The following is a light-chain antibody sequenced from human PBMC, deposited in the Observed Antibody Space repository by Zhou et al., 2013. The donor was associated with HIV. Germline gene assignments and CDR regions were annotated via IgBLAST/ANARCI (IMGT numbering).Light chain of an antibody. V-gene: IGKV3-11*01. Sequence: EIVLTQSPATLSLSPGERATLSCRASQSISSSLAWYQQKPGQPPRLLIYDTSNRATGIPARFSGSGSGTDFTLTISSLEPEDFAVYYCQQRSKWPRTFGQGTKVEIK. J-gene: IGKJ1*01. CDR2: DTS. CDR3: QQRSKWPRT. CDR1: QSISSS.